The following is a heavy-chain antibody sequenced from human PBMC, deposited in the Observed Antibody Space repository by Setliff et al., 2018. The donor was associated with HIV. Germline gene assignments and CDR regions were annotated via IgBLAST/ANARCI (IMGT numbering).Heavy chain of an antibody. CDR1: GYSFTTYD. CDR3: ARMEYDVRGRAPNWFDP. CDR2: VDPNTGNA. Sequence: ASVKVSCKASGYSFTTYDINGARQAPGQGLEWMGWVDPNTGNAGYEQKFQGRVTMTRDTSISTAYMELSSLTSEDTAVYYCARMEYDVRGRAPNWFDPWGPGTLVPSPQ. D-gene: IGHD2-8*01. J-gene: IGHJ5*02. V-gene: IGHV1-8*01.